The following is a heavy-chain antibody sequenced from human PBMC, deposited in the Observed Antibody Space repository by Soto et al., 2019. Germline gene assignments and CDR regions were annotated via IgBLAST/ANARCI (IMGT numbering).Heavy chain of an antibody. J-gene: IGHJ5*02. CDR1: GFTFDRYT. CDR2: INAGSGKT. D-gene: IGHD3-22*01. CDR3: ARGYDNNGYHYSYDP. Sequence: QVHIVQSGAEARRPGASVNVSCRTSGFTFDRYTIHWLRQAPGQRPEWMAWINAGSGKTRYSQRFQGRVTITRDTSASTEYMGVSGLTSEDTAMYYCARGYDNNGYHYSYDPWGQGTLVTVSS. V-gene: IGHV1-3*01.